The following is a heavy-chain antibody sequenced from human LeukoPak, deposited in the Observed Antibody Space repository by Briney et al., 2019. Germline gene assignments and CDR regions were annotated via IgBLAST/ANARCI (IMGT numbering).Heavy chain of an antibody. CDR2: IYYSGST. J-gene: IGHJ4*02. CDR1: GGSISSSSYY. Sequence: SETLSLTCTVSGGSISSSSYYWGWIRQPPGKGLEWIGSIYYSGSTYYNPSLKSRVTISVDTSKNQFSLKLSSVTAADTAVYYCARGDPTNFDYWGQGTLVTVSS. V-gene: IGHV4-39*07. CDR3: ARGDPTNFDY.